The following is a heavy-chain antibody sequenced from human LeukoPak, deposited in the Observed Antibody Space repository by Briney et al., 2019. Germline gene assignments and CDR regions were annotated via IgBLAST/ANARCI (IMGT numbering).Heavy chain of an antibody. CDR3: AKDGPPDLYGMDV. CDR1: GFTLSSYC. V-gene: IGHV3-30*18. CDR2: ISYDGSNK. J-gene: IGHJ6*02. Sequence: GRSLRLSCAASGFTLSSYCMHWGRQAPGKGLEWVAVISYDGSNKYYADSVKGRFTISRDNSKNTLCLHMNSLRAEDTAVYYCAKDGPPDLYGMDVWGQGTTVTVSS.